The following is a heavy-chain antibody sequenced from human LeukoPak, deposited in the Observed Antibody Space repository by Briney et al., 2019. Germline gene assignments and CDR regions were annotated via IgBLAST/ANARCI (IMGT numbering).Heavy chain of an antibody. Sequence: SETLCLTCAVYGGPFSGYYWSWIRQPPGKGLEWIGEISHSGSTNCNPSLRSRVTISVDTSKNQFSLKVSSVTAADTAVYYCARGRRTYDFWSGYYDAFDIWGQGTIVTVSS. J-gene: IGHJ3*02. D-gene: IGHD3-3*01. CDR1: GGPFSGYY. V-gene: IGHV4-34*01. CDR2: ISHSGST. CDR3: ARGRRTYDFWSGYYDAFDI.